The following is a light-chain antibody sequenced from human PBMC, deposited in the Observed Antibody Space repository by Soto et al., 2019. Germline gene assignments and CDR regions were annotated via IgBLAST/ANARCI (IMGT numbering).Light chain of an antibody. J-gene: IGKJ5*01. CDR2: DAS. CDR1: QSVSTV. V-gene: IGKV3-11*01. CDR3: QQRSNWPPSIT. Sequence: EIVLTQSKAPLSLSPGERSTLSCMASQSVSTVLAWYQQKPGQAPRLLIYDASIRATGIPARFSGSGSGTDFTLTISSLEPEDFAVYYCQQRSNWPPSITFGQGTRLEIK.